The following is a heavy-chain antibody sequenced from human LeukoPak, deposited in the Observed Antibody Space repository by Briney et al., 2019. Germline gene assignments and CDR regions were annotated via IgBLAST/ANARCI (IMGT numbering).Heavy chain of an antibody. Sequence: SETLSLTCTVSGGSISSYYWSWIRQPPGKGLEWIGYIYYSGNPNYNPSLKSRVTISLDTSKNQFSLKLSSVTAADTAVYYCARVHDLYSSSWYYFDYWGQGTLVTVSS. CDR3: ARVHDLYSSSWYYFDY. D-gene: IGHD6-13*01. CDR1: GGSISSYY. V-gene: IGHV4-59*08. CDR2: IYYSGNP. J-gene: IGHJ4*02.